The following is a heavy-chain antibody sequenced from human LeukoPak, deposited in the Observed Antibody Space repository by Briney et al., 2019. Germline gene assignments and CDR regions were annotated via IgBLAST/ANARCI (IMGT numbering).Heavy chain of an antibody. D-gene: IGHD3-22*01. J-gene: IGHJ4*02. CDR3: ARGSFDSSGYYVFDY. V-gene: IGHV4-4*07. CDR2: IYNSGNT. CDR1: GDSITRNY. Sequence: KASETLSLTCTVSGDSITRNYWSWIRQPAGKGLEWIGRIYNSGNTNYSPSLESRVTMSTDTSKNQFSLKLISVTAADTAVYYCARGSFDSSGYYVFDYWGQGTLVTVSS.